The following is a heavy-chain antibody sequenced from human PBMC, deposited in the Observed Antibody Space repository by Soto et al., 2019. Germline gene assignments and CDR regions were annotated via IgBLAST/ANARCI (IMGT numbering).Heavy chain of an antibody. CDR3: ARDQEVGGMDV. J-gene: IGHJ6*02. CDR2: ISSSGSTI. CDR1: GFTFISYE. Sequence: WGSLRLSCAASGFTFISYEMNFFRHSPLKGLEWVSYISSSGSTIYYADSVKGRFTISRDNAKNSLYLQMNSLRAEDTAVYYCARDQEVGGMDVWGQGTTVTVSS. V-gene: IGHV3-48*03.